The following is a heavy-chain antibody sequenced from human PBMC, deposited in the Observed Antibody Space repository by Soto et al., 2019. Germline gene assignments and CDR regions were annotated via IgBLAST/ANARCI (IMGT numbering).Heavy chain of an antibody. D-gene: IGHD2-8*01. V-gene: IGHV3-23*01. CDR1: GFGFSNYA. J-gene: IGHJ4*02. CDR2: ISNSGGAT. Sequence: PGGSLRLSCAASGFGFSNYAMNWVRQAPGKGLEWVSSISNSGGATYYADSVKGRFTISRDTSKNTLYLHMNSLRVEDTALYYCATDFNGKYYFEHWGRGTLVTVSS. CDR3: ATDFNGKYYFEH.